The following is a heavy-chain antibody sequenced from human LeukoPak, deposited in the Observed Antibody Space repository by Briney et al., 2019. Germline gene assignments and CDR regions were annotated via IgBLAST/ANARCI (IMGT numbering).Heavy chain of an antibody. V-gene: IGHV4-30-4*01. Sequence: SQTLSLTCTVSGGSISSGDYYWSWIRQPPGKGLKWIGHIYYSGSTYYNPSLKSRVTISVDTSKNQFSLKLSSVTAADTAVYYCARDVLRYFDWLSDGMDVWGQGTTVTVSS. J-gene: IGHJ6*02. CDR2: IYYSGST. D-gene: IGHD3-9*01. CDR3: ARDVLRYFDWLSDGMDV. CDR1: GGSISSGDYY.